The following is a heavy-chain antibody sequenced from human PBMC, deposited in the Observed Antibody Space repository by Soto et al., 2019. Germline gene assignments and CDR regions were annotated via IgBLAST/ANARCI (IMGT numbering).Heavy chain of an antibody. CDR3: ARRARPDFYYMDV. CDR2: ISSNGVGT. D-gene: IGHD6-6*01. CDR1: GFXLXGYA. Sequence: EVQLAESGGGLAQPGGSLXLSCAASGFXLXGYAMDWVRQAPGKGLEYVSGISSNGVGTYYANSVQGRFTISRDNSKNTVYLQMGSLRPEDMAVYYCARRARPDFYYMDVWGKGTTVTVS. V-gene: IGHV3-64*01. J-gene: IGHJ6*03.